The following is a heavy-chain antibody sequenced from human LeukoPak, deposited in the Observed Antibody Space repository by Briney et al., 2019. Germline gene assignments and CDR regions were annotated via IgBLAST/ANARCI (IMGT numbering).Heavy chain of an antibody. D-gene: IGHD5-18*01. V-gene: IGHV5-51*01. CDR3: AHSGYSHGFAY. Sequence: GESLKISCTGSGYNFTSNWLGWVRQMPGKGLEWMGIIYPGDSDTRYSPSFQGQVTISDDKSISTAYLQWSSLKASDTAMYYCAHSGYSHGFAYWGQGTLVTVSS. CDR2: IYPGDSDT. CDR1: GYNFTSNW. J-gene: IGHJ4*02.